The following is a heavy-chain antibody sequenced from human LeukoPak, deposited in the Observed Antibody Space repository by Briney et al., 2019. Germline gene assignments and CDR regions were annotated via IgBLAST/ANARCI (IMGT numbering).Heavy chain of an antibody. V-gene: IGHV4-59*01. Sequence: SETLSLTCTVSGGSISSYYWSWIRQPPGKGLEWIGYIYYSGSTNYNPSLKSRVTIPVDTSKNPFSLKLSFVTAADPAVYYCARERYDILTGYYYFDYWGQGTLATVSS. CDR1: GGSISSYY. J-gene: IGHJ4*02. D-gene: IGHD3-9*01. CDR2: IYYSGST. CDR3: ARERYDILTGYYYFDY.